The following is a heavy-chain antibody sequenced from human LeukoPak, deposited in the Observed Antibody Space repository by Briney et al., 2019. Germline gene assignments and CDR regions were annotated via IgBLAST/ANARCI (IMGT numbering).Heavy chain of an antibody. J-gene: IGHJ4*02. D-gene: IGHD1-26*01. CDR3: ARDSAGGSY. CDR1: GGSFSDYY. Sequence: SETLSLTCAVYGGSFSDYYWSWIRQPPGKGLEWIGEINHSGGTNYNPSLKSRVTISVDTSKTQFSLKLRSVTAADTAVYYCARDSAGGSYWGQGTLVTVSS. V-gene: IGHV4-34*01. CDR2: INHSGGT.